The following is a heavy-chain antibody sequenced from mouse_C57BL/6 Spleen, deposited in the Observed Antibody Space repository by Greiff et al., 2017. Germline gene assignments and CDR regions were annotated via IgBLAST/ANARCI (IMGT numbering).Heavy chain of an antibody. CDR1: GFNIKDDY. Sequence: EVQLQQSGAELVRPGASVKLSCTASGFNIKDDYMHWVKQRPEQGLEWIGWIDPENGDTEYASKFQGKATITADTSSNTAYLQLSSLTSEDTAVYYCTRRYDYYFDYWGQGTTLTVSS. V-gene: IGHV14-4*01. CDR2: IDPENGDT. D-gene: IGHD2-4*01. CDR3: TRRYDYYFDY. J-gene: IGHJ2*01.